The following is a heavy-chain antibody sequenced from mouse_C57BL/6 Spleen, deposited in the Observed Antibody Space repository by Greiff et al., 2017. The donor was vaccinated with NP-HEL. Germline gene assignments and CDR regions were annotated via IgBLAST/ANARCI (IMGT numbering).Heavy chain of an antibody. J-gene: IGHJ2*01. Sequence: EVKLVESGGGLVKPGGSLKLSCAASGFTFSSYAMSWVRQTPEKRLEWVATISDGGSYTYYPDNVKGRFTISRDNAKNNLYLQMSHLKSEDTAMYYCARRGVYSNYFDYWGQGTTLTVSS. CDR2: ISDGGSYT. V-gene: IGHV5-4*03. CDR3: ARRGVYSNYFDY. D-gene: IGHD2-5*01. CDR1: GFTFSSYA.